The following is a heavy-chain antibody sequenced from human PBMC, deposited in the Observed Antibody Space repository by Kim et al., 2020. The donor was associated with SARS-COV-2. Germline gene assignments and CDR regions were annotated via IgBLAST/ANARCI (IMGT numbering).Heavy chain of an antibody. J-gene: IGHJ5*02. CDR1: GGSFSGYY. Sequence: SETLSLTCAVYGGSFSGYYWSWIRQPPGKGLEWIGEINHSGSTNYNPSLKGRVTISVDTSKNQFSLKLSSVTAADTAVYYCARGEMRFDPWGQGTLVTVSS. CDR2: INHSGST. V-gene: IGHV4-34*01. CDR3: ARGEMRFDP.